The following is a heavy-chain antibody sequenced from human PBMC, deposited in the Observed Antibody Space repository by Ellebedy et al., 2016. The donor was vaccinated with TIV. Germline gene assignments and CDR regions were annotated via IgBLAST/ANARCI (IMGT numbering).Heavy chain of an antibody. CDR2: IRQDGSEK. CDR1: GFSFSSYW. J-gene: IGHJ3*02. CDR3: ATYGSYGDYHSPTQSFVI. Sequence: GESLKISCGASGFSFSSYWMSWVRQAPGKGLEWVANIRQDGSEKYYVDSVKGRFTISRDNAKNSLYLHLNSLRAEDTAMYYCATYGSYGDYHSPTQSFVIWGQGTMVTVSS. V-gene: IGHV3-7*01. D-gene: IGHD4-17*01.